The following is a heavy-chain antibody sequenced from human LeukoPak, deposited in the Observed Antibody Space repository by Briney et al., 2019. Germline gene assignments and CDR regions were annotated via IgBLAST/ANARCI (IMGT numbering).Heavy chain of an antibody. V-gene: IGHV5-10-1*01. J-gene: IGHJ3*02. CDR1: GYSFTSYW. CDR3: ARPKGGMTTVTTYAFDI. Sequence: GESLEISCKGSGYSFTSYWISWVRQMPGKGLEWMGRIDPSDSYTNYSPSFQGHVTISADKSISTAYLQWSSLEASDTAMYYCARPKGGMTTVTTYAFDIWGQGTMVTVSS. CDR2: IDPSDSYT. D-gene: IGHD4-17*01.